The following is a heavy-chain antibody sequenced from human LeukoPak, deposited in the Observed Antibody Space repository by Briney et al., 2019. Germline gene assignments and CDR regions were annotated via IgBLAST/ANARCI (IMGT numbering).Heavy chain of an antibody. CDR2: IKQDGSEK. Sequence: HPGGSLRLSCAASGFTFSSYWMSWVRQAPGKGLEWVASIKQDGSEKYYVDSVKGRFTISRDNAKNSLYLQMNSLRAEDTAVYYCARGEEGYYDSSGYYQFWGQGTLVTVSS. CDR1: GFTFSSYW. CDR3: ARGEEGYYDSSGYYQF. D-gene: IGHD3-22*01. J-gene: IGHJ4*02. V-gene: IGHV3-7*04.